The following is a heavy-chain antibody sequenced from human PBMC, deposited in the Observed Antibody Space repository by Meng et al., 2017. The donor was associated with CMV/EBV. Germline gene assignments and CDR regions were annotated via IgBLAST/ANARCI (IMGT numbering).Heavy chain of an antibody. J-gene: IGHJ4*02. V-gene: IGHV4-39*01. D-gene: IGHD3-22*01. CDR3: ARQRGGYYSPLDY. Sequence: SETLSLTCTVSGGSISSSSYYWGWIRQPPGKGLEWIGSIYYSGSTYYNPSLKSRVTISVDTSKNQFTLKLSSVTAADTAVYYCARQRGGYYSPLDYWVQGTLVTVSS. CDR2: IYYSGST. CDR1: GGSISSSSYY.